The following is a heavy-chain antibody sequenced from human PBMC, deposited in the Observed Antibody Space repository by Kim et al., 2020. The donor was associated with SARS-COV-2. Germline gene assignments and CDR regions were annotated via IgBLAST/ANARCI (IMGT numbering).Heavy chain of an antibody. J-gene: IGHJ4*02. V-gene: IGHV3-64D*09. CDR3: VKDRAPGSSWYLFDY. Sequence: DSVKGRFTISRDNSKNTLYLQMSSLRAEDTAVYYCVKDRAPGSSWYLFDYWGQGTLVTVSS. D-gene: IGHD6-13*01.